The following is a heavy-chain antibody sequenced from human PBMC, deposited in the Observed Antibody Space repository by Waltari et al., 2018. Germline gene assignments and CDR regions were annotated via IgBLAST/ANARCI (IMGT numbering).Heavy chain of an antibody. J-gene: IGHJ1*01. CDR2: ISYEGSKK. D-gene: IGHD3-22*01. V-gene: IGHV3-30*01. Sequence: QVQLVESGGGVVQPGRSLRLSCAASGFTFSSYAMHWVRQAPGKGLEWVAVISYEGSKKYYADSGKGRFTISRDNSKNTLYLQMNSLRAEDTAVYYCASGMNYYDSSGYYFQHWGQGTLVTVSS. CDR1: GFTFSSYA. CDR3: ASGMNYYDSSGYYFQH.